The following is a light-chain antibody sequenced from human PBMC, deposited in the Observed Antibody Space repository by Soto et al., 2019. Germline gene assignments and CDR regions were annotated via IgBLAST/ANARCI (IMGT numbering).Light chain of an antibody. Sequence: EIVLTQSPGTLSLSPRERATLSCRASQSVNSNYLAWYQQKPGQAPRLLIYGASSRASGIPDRFSGSGSGTDFTLTISRLEPEDFAVYYCQQYGRSPWTFGQGTKVEIK. CDR3: QQYGRSPWT. V-gene: IGKV3-20*01. CDR1: QSVNSNY. J-gene: IGKJ1*01. CDR2: GAS.